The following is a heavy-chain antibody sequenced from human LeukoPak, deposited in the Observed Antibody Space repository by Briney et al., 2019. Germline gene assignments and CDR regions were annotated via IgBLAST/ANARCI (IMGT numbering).Heavy chain of an antibody. V-gene: IGHV4-59*01. CDR3: ARGSGSSTSFFY. CDR2: IYYSGST. J-gene: IGHJ4*02. CDR1: GGSISSYY. D-gene: IGHD2-2*01. Sequence: PSETLSLTCTVSGGSISSYYWSWLRQPPGKGLEWIGYIYYSGSTNYNPSLKSRVTISVDTSKNQFSLKLSSVTAADTAVYYCARGSGSSTSFFYWGQGTLVTVSS.